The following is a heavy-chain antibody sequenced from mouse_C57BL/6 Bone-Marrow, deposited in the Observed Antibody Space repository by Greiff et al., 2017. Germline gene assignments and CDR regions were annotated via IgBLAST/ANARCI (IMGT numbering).Heavy chain of an antibody. CDR1: GYTFTSYW. CDR2: IVPNRGGT. CDR3: AREGGNWAVAY. J-gene: IGHJ3*01. V-gene: IGHV1-72*01. D-gene: IGHD4-1*01. Sequence: VQLQQPGAELVKPGASVKLSCKASGYTFTSYWMHWVKQRPGRGLEWIGRIVPNRGGTKSNEKFKSKATLTVDKPSSTAYMKLSSLTSEDSAVDYCAREGGNWAVAYGGQGTLVTVSA.